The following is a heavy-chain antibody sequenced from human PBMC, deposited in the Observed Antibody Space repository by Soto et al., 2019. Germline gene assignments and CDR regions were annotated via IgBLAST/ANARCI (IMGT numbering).Heavy chain of an antibody. CDR3: ARQTLGGVNVIQLWLLDYYYMDV. CDR1: GGSISSSSYY. D-gene: IGHD5-18*01. Sequence: PSETLSLTCTVSGGSISSSSYYWGWIRQPPGKGLEWIGSIYYSGSTYYNPSLKSRVTISVDTSKNQFSLKLSSVTAADTAVYYCARQTLGGVNVIQLWLLDYYYMDVWGKGTTVTVS. V-gene: IGHV4-39*01. CDR2: IYYSGST. J-gene: IGHJ6*03.